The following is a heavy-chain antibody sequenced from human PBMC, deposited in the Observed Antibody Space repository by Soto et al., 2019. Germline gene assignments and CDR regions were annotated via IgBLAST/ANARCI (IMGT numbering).Heavy chain of an antibody. J-gene: IGHJ5*02. V-gene: IGHV3-30*18. Sequence: GGSLRLSCAASGFTFSSYGMHWVRQAPGKGLEWVAVISYDGSNKYYADSVKGRFTISRDNSKNTLYLQMNSLRAEDTAVYYCAKDFTVVVPAAMIENWFDPWGQGTLVTVSS. CDR3: AKDFTVVVPAAMIENWFDP. D-gene: IGHD2-2*01. CDR1: GFTFSSYG. CDR2: ISYDGSNK.